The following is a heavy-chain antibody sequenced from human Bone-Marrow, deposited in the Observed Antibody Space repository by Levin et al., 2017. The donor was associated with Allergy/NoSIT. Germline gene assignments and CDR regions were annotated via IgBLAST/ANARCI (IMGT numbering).Heavy chain of an antibody. J-gene: IGHJ4*02. CDR2: IFSDGRT. CDR3: ARGEFDY. CDR1: GFSVSTSY. Sequence: GGSLRLSCAASGFSVSTSYMSWVRQAPGKGPECVSHIFSDGRTFYADSVKGRFTISRDNSKNMLYLQMNSLRAEDTAIYHCARGEFDYWGQGTPVTVSS. V-gene: IGHV3-53*01.